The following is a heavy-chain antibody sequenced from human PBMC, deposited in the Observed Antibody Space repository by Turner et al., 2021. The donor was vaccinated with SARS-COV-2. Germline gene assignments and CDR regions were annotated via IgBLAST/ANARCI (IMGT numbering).Heavy chain of an antibody. D-gene: IGHD4-4*01. CDR1: GFTFSSYG. J-gene: IGHJ4*02. Sequence: QVQLVESGGGVVQPGRSLRLSCAASGFTFSSYGMHWVRQAPGKGLEWVAVISYDGNNKYYADSVKGRFTISRDNSKNTLYLQMNSLRAEDTAVYYCAKQLGLYSNPMYYFDYWGQGTLDTVSS. CDR2: ISYDGNNK. V-gene: IGHV3-30*18. CDR3: AKQLGLYSNPMYYFDY.